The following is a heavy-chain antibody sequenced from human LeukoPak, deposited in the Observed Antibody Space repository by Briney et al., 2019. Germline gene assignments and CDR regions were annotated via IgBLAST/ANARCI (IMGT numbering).Heavy chain of an antibody. CDR1: GYTFTSYD. D-gene: IGHD1-26*01. Sequence: ASVKVSCKASGYTFTSYDINWVRQATGQGLEWMGWMNPNSGNTGYAQKFQGRVTMTRNPSISTAYMELSSLRSEDTAVYYCARVRGRSGATSYYWGQGTLVTVSS. CDR3: ARVRGRSGATSYY. J-gene: IGHJ4*02. V-gene: IGHV1-8*01. CDR2: MNPNSGNT.